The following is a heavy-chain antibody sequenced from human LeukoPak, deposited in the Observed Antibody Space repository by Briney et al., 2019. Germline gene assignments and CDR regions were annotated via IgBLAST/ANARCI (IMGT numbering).Heavy chain of an antibody. V-gene: IGHV1-69*06. CDR1: GGTFSSYA. Sequence: SVKVSCKASGGTFSSYAISWVRQAPGQGLEWMGGIIPIFGTANYAQKFQGRVTITADKSTSTAYMELSSLRSEDTAVYYCAREQQLGARYYYYMDVWGKGTTVTVSS. J-gene: IGHJ6*03. CDR3: AREQQLGARYYYYMDV. D-gene: IGHD6-13*01. CDR2: IIPIFGTA.